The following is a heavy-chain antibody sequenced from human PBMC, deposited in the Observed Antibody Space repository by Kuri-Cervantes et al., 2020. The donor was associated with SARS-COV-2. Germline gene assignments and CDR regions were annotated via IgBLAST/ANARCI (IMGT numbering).Heavy chain of an antibody. J-gene: IGHJ4*02. D-gene: IGHD2-2*01. Sequence: GESLKISCAASGFTFSSYAMHWVRQAPGKGLEWVAVISYDGSNKYYADSVKGRFTISRDNSKNTLYLQMNSLRAEDTAVYYCARGSCSSTSCYFWIFDYWGQGTLVTVSS. CDR1: GFTFSSYA. CDR3: ARGSCSSTSCYFWIFDY. V-gene: IGHV3-30-3*01. CDR2: ISYDGSNK.